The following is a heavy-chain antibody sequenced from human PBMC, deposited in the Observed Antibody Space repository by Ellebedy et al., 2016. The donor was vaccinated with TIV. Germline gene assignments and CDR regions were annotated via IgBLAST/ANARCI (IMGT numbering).Heavy chain of an antibody. CDR1: GFTFRSYA. CDR2: ISGSGGST. D-gene: IGHD3-10*01. CDR3: ARSFGEL. V-gene: IGHV3-23*01. J-gene: IGHJ4*02. Sequence: GGSLRLSCAASGFTFRSYAMSWVRQAPGKGLEWVSGISGSGGSTYYADSVRGRFTISRDNSKNTRYLQMNSLRAEDTAIYYCARSFGELWGQGTLVTVSS.